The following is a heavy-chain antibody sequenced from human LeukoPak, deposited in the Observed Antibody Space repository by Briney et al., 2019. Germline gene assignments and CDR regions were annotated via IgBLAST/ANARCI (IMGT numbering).Heavy chain of an antibody. CDR3: ARTRSSSSSWYGQFDY. CDR1: GNTFTNNG. Sequence: SVKVSCKASGNTFTNNGISWVRQAPGQGLEWMGGIIPIFGTANYAQKFQGRVTITADKSTSTAYMELSSLRSEDTAVYYCARTRSSSSSWYGQFDYWGQGTLVTVSS. CDR2: IIPIFGTA. V-gene: IGHV1-69*06. D-gene: IGHD6-13*01. J-gene: IGHJ4*02.